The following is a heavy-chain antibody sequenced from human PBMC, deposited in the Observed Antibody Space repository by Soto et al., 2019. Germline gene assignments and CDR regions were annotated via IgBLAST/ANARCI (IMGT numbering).Heavy chain of an antibody. V-gene: IGHV3-48*01. CDR1: GLTLSTSS. CDR3: GKVAGSGYYTVAR. D-gene: IGHD3-22*01. CDR2: IRRHTSVT. Sequence: EVQLVESGGMLVQPGGSLRLSCAASGLTLSTSSMNWVRQAPGKGLEWISSIRRHTSVTAYADSVKGRFTISRDSAKNTPYLQMDSLRVEDTAIYSSGKVAGSGYYTVARWCPGTLVTVSS. J-gene: IGHJ4*01.